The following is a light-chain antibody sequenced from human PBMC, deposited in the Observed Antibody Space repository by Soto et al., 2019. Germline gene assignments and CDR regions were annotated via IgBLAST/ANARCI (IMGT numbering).Light chain of an antibody. CDR1: SSDVGGYNY. V-gene: IGLV2-14*01. Sequence: QSALTQPASVSGSPGQSMTISCTGTSSDVGGYNYVSWYQQHPGKAPKLMIYDVSNRPSGVSNRFSGSKSGNTASLTISGLQAEDEADYYCSSYTSSSNEVFGGGTKVTVL. J-gene: IGLJ2*01. CDR3: SSYTSSSNEV. CDR2: DVS.